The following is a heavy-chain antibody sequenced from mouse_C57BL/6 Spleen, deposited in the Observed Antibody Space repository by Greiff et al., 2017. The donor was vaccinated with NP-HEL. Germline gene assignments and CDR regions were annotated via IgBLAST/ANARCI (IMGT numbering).Heavy chain of an antibody. D-gene: IGHD2-4*01. CDR2: INPSNGGT. Sequence: VQLQQPGTELVKPEASVKLSCKASGYTFTSYWMHWVQQRPGQGLEWIGNINPSNGGTNYIEKFKSKATLTVDKSSSTAYMQLSSLTSEDSAVYYCAKKEYDYAFDYGGKGTTLTVSS. J-gene: IGHJ2*01. V-gene: IGHV1-53*01. CDR1: GYTFTSYW. CDR3: AKKEYDYAFDY.